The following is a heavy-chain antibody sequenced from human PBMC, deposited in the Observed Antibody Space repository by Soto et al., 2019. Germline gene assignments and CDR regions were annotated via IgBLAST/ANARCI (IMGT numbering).Heavy chain of an antibody. Sequence: GASVKVSCKASGGTFSRYAISWVRQAPGQGLEWMGGIIPMFATPNYAEKFQGRLSITADESTTTVYMKLSSLRSEDTAAYYCARQFDYDSSGHYYAYWGQGTLVTVSS. D-gene: IGHD3-22*01. CDR1: GGTFSRYA. V-gene: IGHV1-69*13. J-gene: IGHJ4*02. CDR2: IIPMFATP. CDR3: ARQFDYDSSGHYYAY.